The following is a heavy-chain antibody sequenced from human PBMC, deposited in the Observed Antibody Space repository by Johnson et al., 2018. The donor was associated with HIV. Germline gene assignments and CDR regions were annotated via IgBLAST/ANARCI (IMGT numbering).Heavy chain of an antibody. CDR1: GFTFSSYA. D-gene: IGHD3-10*01. Sequence: VQLVESGGGLVQPGGSLRLSCAASGFTFSSYAMSWVRQAPGKGLEWVSGISGSGGSTYYADSVRGRVTISRDNDKNTLYLEMGSLRVEDMAVYYCARSRGPMRKDAFDIWGQGTKVTVSS. CDR3: ARSRGPMRKDAFDI. J-gene: IGHJ3*02. V-gene: IGHV3-23*04. CDR2: ISGSGGST.